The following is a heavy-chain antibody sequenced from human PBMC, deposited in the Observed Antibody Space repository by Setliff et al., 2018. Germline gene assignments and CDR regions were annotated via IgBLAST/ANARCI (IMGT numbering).Heavy chain of an antibody. D-gene: IGHD3-10*01. Sequence: ASVKVSCKASAHIFKSYGISWVRQAPGQGLEWVGWISSYNDVTSYAQRFQGRVTLTTDTSTSAAYMELRSLRSDDTAIYYCARINFYDATAYYYAPHHWGQGTLVTVSS. V-gene: IGHV1-18*01. CDR3: ARINFYDATAYYYAPHH. CDR1: AHIFKSYG. J-gene: IGHJ5*02. CDR2: ISSYNDVT.